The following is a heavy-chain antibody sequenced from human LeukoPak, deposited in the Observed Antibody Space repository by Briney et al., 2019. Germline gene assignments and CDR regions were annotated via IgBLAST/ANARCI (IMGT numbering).Heavy chain of an antibody. Sequence: PGRSLRLSCAASGFTFSSYGMHWVRQAPGKGLEWVAVIWYDGSNKYYADSVKGRFTISRDNSKNTLYLQMNSLRAEDTAVYYCARDGTWWELGNYFDYWGQGTLVTVSS. J-gene: IGHJ4*02. V-gene: IGHV3-33*01. CDR3: ARDGTWWELGNYFDY. CDR1: GFTFSSYG. CDR2: IWYDGSNK. D-gene: IGHD1-26*01.